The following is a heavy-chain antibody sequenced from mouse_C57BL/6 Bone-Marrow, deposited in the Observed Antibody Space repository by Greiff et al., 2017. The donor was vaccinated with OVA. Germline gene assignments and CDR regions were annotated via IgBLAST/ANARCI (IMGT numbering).Heavy chain of an antibody. D-gene: IGHD2-4*01. J-gene: IGHJ2*01. CDR1: GYTFTDYY. CDR3: ARRRDYDENYFDY. CDR2: INPNNGGT. Sequence: VQLQQSGPELVKPGASVKISCKASGYTFTDYYMNWVKQSHGKSLEWIGDINPNNGGTSYNQKFKGKATLTVDKSSSTAYMELRSLTSEDSAVYYCARRRDYDENYFDYWGQGTTLTVSS. V-gene: IGHV1-26*01.